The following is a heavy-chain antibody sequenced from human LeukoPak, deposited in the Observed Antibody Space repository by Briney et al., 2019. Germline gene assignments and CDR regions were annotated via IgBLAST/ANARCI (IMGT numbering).Heavy chain of an antibody. CDR1: GDSFSSYY. CDR3: ARGPWTFDY. CDR2: IYYSGST. D-gene: IGHD3/OR15-3a*01. V-gene: IGHV4-59*08. Sequence: SETLSLTCTVSGDSFSSYYCSWIRQPPGKGLEWIGYIYYSGSTNYNPSPKSRVTISVDTSKNQFSLRLSSVTAADTAVYYCARGPWTFDYWGQGTLVTVSS. J-gene: IGHJ4*02.